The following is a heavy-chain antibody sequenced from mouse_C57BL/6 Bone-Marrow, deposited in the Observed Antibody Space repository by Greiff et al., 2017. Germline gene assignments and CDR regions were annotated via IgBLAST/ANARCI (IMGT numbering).Heavy chain of an antibody. CDR3: ARYYYYGSSYQFAY. Sequence: QVQLQQPGAELVKPGASVKLSCKASGYTFTSYWMHWVKQRPGQGLEWIGMIHPNSGSTNYNEKFKSKATLTVDKSSSTAYMQLSSLTSEDSAVYYCARYYYYGSSYQFAYWGQGTLVTVSA. CDR1: GYTFTSYW. J-gene: IGHJ3*01. D-gene: IGHD1-1*01. CDR2: IHPNSGST. V-gene: IGHV1-64*01.